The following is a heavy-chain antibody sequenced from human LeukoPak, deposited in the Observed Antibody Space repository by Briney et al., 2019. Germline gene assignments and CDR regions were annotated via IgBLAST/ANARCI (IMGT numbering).Heavy chain of an antibody. CDR1: GGSISSYY. CDR2: IYTSGST. D-gene: IGHD5-12*01. CDR3: ATLAIVATNLSFDY. V-gene: IGHV4-4*07. J-gene: IGHJ4*02. Sequence: SETLSLTCTVSGGSISSYYWSWIRQPAGKGLEWIGRIYTSGSTNYNPSLKSRVTMSVDTSKNQFSLKLSSVTAADTAVYYCATLAIVATNLSFDYWGQGTLVTVSS.